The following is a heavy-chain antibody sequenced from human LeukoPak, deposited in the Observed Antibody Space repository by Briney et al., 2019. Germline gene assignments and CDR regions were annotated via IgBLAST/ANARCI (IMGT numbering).Heavy chain of an antibody. J-gene: IGHJ4*02. Sequence: PSETLSLTCTGSGCSISSYYWSWLRQPPGKGLEWIGYIYYSGSTNYNPSLKSRVTISVDTSKNQFSLKLSSVTAADTAVYYCARGSIPSAYYYDSSGYNFDYWGQGTLVTVSS. CDR3: ARGSIPSAYYYDSSGYNFDY. CDR2: IYYSGST. V-gene: IGHV4-59*08. D-gene: IGHD3-22*01. CDR1: GCSISSYY.